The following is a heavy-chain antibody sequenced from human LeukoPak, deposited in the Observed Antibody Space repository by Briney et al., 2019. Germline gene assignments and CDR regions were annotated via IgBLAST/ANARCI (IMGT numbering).Heavy chain of an antibody. J-gene: IGHJ6*02. Sequence: GGSLRLSCASSGFTFSSYAMSWVRQAPGKGLEWVSGISGGGGRTYYAESVKGRITISRDNSKNTLYMQVESLRAEDTAVYYCAKDRGTMYPAYGMDVWGQGTTVTVSS. D-gene: IGHD3-10*01. V-gene: IGHV3-23*01. CDR2: ISGGGGRT. CDR1: GFTFSSYA. CDR3: AKDRGTMYPAYGMDV.